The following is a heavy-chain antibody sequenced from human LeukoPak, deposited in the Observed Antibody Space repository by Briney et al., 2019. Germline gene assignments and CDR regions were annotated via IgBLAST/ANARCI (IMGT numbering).Heavy chain of an antibody. CDR2: ISYDGSNK. D-gene: IGHD1-26*01. CDR3: AKSIDKLRSPDY. CDR1: GFTFSSYG. J-gene: IGHJ4*02. V-gene: IGHV3-30*18. Sequence: GGSLRLSCAASGFTFSSYGMHWVRQAPGKGLEWVAVISYDGSNKYYADSVKGRFTISRDNSKNTLYLQMNSLRAEDTAVYYCAKSIDKLRSPDYWGQGTLVTVSS.